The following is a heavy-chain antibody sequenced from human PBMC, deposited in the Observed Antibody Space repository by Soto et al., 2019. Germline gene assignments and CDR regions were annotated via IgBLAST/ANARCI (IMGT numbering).Heavy chain of an antibody. CDR1: GFSLSTSGVG. CDR2: IYWDDDK. V-gene: IGHV2-5*02. Sequence: QITLKESGPTLVKPTQTLTLTCTFSGFSLSTSGVGVGWIRPPQGTALEWLALIYWDDDKRYSPSLKSRLTITKDTSKNQVVLTMTNMDPVDTATYYCAHRPGDSSGWSDAFDIWGQGTMVTVS. CDR3: AHRPGDSSGWSDAFDI. J-gene: IGHJ3*02. D-gene: IGHD6-19*01.